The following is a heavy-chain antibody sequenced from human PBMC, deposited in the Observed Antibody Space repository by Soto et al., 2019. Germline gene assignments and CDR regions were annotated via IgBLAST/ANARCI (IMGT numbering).Heavy chain of an antibody. Sequence: GGSLRLSCPASGFTFCDYAMSWFRQAPGKGLEWVGFIRSKAYGGTTEYAASVKGRFTISRDDSKSIAYLQMNSLKTEDTAVYYCTRVEQMAARQRLFAYWGQGPLVTVSS. CDR3: TRVEQMAARQRLFAY. V-gene: IGHV3-49*03. CDR1: GFTFCDYA. D-gene: IGHD6-6*01. J-gene: IGHJ4*02. CDR2: IRSKAYGGTT.